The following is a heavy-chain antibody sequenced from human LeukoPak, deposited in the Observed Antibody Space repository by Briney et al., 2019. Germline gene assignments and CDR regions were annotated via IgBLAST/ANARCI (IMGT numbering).Heavy chain of an antibody. J-gene: IGHJ4*02. CDR1: GFTFSSYS. Sequence: GGSLRLSCAASGFTFSSYSMNWVRQAPGKGLEWVSSISSSSSYIYYADSVKGRFTISRDNAKNSLYLQMNSLRAEDTAVYYCARGYWNDPPSAFDYWGQGTLVTVSS. V-gene: IGHV3-21*01. CDR3: ARGYWNDPPSAFDY. D-gene: IGHD1-1*01. CDR2: ISSSSSYI.